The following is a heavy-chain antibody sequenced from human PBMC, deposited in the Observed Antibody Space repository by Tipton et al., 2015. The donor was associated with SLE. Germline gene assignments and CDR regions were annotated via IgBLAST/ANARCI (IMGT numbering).Heavy chain of an antibody. CDR1: GFMFSTYA. V-gene: IGHV3-20*04. CDR2: ISWNGGNI. Sequence: SLRLSCAASGFMFSTYAMTWVRQAPGKGLEWVSGISWNGGNIAYTNSLKGRFTISRDNAKNSLFLQMNGLRVEDTAVYYCARGKYYFDYWGQGALVTVSS. CDR3: ARGKYYFDY. J-gene: IGHJ4*02.